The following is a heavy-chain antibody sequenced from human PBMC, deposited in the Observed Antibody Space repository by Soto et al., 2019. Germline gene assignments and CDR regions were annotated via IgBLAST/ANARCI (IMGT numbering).Heavy chain of an antibody. J-gene: IGHJ6*02. CDR3: ARESRKFSSSRGLDA. CDR2: LYYSGST. CDR1: GGSVNSDSYY. Sequence: QVQLQESGPGLVKPSEALSLTCTVSGGSVNSDSYYWTWIRQPPGKRLEWIGTLYYSGSTNYNPSRKSRVTISVDTSKNQCSLKLSSVTAADTAVYFCARESRKFSSSRGLDAWGQGTTVTVSS. V-gene: IGHV4-61*01.